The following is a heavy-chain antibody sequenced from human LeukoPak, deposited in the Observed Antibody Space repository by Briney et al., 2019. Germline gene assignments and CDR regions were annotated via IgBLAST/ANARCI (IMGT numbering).Heavy chain of an antibody. V-gene: IGHV4-34*01. CDR2: INHSGST. CDR3: ARAAKSIAARRDFDY. CDR1: GGSFSGYY. D-gene: IGHD6-6*01. Sequence: SETLSLTCAAYGGSFSGYYWSWIRQPPGKGLEWIGEINHSGSTNYNPSLKSRVTISVDTSKNQFSLKLSSVTAADTAVYYCARAAKSIAARRDFDYWGQGTLVTVSS. J-gene: IGHJ4*02.